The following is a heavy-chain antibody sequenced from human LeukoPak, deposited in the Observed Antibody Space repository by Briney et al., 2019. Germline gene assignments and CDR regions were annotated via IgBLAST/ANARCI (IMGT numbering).Heavy chain of an antibody. V-gene: IGHV3-23*01. CDR1: GFTFSSYA. Sequence: GGSLRLSCAASGFTFSSYAMSWVRQAPGKGLEWVSAITGSGGSTYYADSVKGRFTISRDNSKNTLYLQMNSLRSEDTAVYYCARDNSVRDEAWWFNPWGQGTLVTVSS. D-gene: IGHD5-24*01. J-gene: IGHJ5*02. CDR2: ITGSGGST. CDR3: ARDNSVRDEAWWFNP.